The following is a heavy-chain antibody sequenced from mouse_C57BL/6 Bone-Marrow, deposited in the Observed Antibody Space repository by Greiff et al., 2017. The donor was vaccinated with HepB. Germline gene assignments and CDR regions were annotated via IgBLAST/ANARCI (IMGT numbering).Heavy chain of an antibody. Sequence: EVQLQQSGPELVKPGASVKISCKASGYSFTDYNMNWVKQSNGKSLEWIGVINPNYGTTSYNQKFKGKATLTVDQSSSTAYMQLNSLTSEDSAVDYCASYDGYYSDWYFDVWGTGTTVTVSS. V-gene: IGHV1-39*01. CDR2: INPNYGTT. J-gene: IGHJ1*03. D-gene: IGHD2-3*01. CDR1: GYSFTDYN. CDR3: ASYDGYYSDWYFDV.